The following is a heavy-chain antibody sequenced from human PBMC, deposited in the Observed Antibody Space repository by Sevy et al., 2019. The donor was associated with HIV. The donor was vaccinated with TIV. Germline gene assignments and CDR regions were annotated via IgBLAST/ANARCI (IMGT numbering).Heavy chain of an antibody. CDR3: ARACAAAGGKSGPIDAFDI. Sequence: GWSLRLSCVASGFTFSTYDMHWVRQVKGKGLEWVSGIGTLKDTYYPDSVKGRFIISREDAKNSLYLQMNSLGAGDTAVYYCARACAAAGGKSGPIDAFDIWGQGTLVTVSS. D-gene: IGHD6-13*01. CDR2: IGTLKDT. CDR1: GFTFSTYD. J-gene: IGHJ3*02. V-gene: IGHV3-13*01.